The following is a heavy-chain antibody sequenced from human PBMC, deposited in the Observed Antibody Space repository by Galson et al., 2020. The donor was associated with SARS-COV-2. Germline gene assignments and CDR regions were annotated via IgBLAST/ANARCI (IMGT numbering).Heavy chain of an antibody. CDR3: ARENNWNYAD. Sequence: ASVKVSCKASGYIFTSSAMNWFRQAPGQGLEWMGYISTKTGSATYAQDFTGRFVFSLDTSVSTAYLQITSLKAEDTAVYYCARENNWNYADWGQGTLVTGSS. J-gene: IGHJ4*02. CDR2: ISTKTGSA. V-gene: IGHV7-4-1*02. D-gene: IGHD1-7*01. CDR1: GYIFTSSA.